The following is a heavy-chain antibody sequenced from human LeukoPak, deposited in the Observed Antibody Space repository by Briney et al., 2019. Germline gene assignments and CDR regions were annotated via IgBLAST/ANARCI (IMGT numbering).Heavy chain of an antibody. CDR1: GGSISSYY. J-gene: IGHJ4*02. D-gene: IGHD1-26*01. V-gene: IGHV4-4*07. CDR2: IYPSGST. CDR3: ARENSGSYREFDY. Sequence: SETLSLTCTVSGGSISSYYWTWIRQPAGKGLEWIGRIYPSGSTNYNPSLMSRVTMSVDTSKNQFSLKLSSVTAADTAVYYCARENSGSYREFDYWGQGTLVTVSS.